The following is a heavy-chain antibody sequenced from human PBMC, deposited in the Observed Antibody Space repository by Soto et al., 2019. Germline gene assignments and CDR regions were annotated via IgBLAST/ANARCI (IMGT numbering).Heavy chain of an antibody. CDR3: ARAVSGNTGYDYNWFDH. CDR2: IDHSGSA. J-gene: IGHJ5*02. V-gene: IGHV4-34*01. Sequence: SETLSLTCAVYGGSFSAYYWTWIRQPPGKGLEWIGEIDHSGSARYNSSLESRVTISVDTSKNQFSLKLNSVTAADTAVYYCARAVSGNTGYDYNWFDHWGQGTLVTVSS. D-gene: IGHD5-12*01. CDR1: GGSFSAYY.